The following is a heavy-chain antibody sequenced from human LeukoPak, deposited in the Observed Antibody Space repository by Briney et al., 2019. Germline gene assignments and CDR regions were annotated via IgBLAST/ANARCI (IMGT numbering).Heavy chain of an antibody. CDR2: ISGSSGII. V-gene: IGHV3-48*01. CDR1: GFTFNTYT. J-gene: IGHJ4*02. Sequence: GGSLRLSCAASGFTFNTYTMNWVRQAPGKGLEWVSYISGSSGIIDYADSVRGRFTISRDNAKNSLYLQMNSLRAEDTAVYYCARASDSSWYGFDYWGQGTLVTVSS. CDR3: ARASDSSWYGFDY. D-gene: IGHD6-13*01.